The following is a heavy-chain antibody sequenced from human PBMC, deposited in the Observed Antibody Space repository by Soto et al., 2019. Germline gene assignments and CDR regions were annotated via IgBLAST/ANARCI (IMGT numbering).Heavy chain of an antibody. CDR3: ARDAELNYDILTGYYGPYDAFDI. CDR1: GFTFSSYS. D-gene: IGHD3-9*01. J-gene: IGHJ3*02. CDR2: ISSSSSYI. V-gene: IGHV3-21*01. Sequence: GGSLRLSCAASGFTFSSYSMNWVRQAPGKGLEWVSSISSSSSYIYYADSVKGRFTISRDNAKNSLYLQMNSLRAEDTAVYYCARDAELNYDILTGYYGPYDAFDIWGQGTMVTVSS.